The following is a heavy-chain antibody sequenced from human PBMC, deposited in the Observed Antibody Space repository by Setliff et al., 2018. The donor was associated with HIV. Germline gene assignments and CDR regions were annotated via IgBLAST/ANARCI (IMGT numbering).Heavy chain of an antibody. CDR1: GLTFSSYP. CDR2: INQDGTAA. V-gene: IGHV3-7*01. J-gene: IGHJ6*02. Sequence: GGSLRLSCAVSGLTFSSYPMTWVRQAPGKGLEWVANINQDGTAAFYVDSVQGRLTISRDNAKNSMDLQMNSLRAEDTAIYYCARKLRPGHGVDVWGQGTTVTVSS. D-gene: IGHD3-10*01. CDR3: ARKLRPGHGVDV.